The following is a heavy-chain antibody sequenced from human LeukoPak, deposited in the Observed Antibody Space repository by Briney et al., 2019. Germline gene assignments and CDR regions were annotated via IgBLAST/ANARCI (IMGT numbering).Heavy chain of an antibody. CDR3: ARALDEGARFDY. J-gene: IGHJ4*02. V-gene: IGHV3-30-3*01. Sequence: GRSLRLSCTASGFTFSTYAMHWVRQAPGKGLEWVAVISYDGTNKYYADSMKGRFTISRDSSKNTLYLQMNSLRAEDTAVYYCARALDEGARFDYWGQGTLVTVSS. CDR1: GFTFSTYA. CDR2: ISYDGTNK.